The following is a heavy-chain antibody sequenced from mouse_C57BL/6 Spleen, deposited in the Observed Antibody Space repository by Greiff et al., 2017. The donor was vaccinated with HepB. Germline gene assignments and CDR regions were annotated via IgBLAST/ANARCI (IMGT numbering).Heavy chain of an antibody. CDR3: ALDSSGFSFDV. V-gene: IGHV1-54*01. CDR2: INPGSGGT. J-gene: IGHJ1*03. Sequence: QVQLQQSGAELVRPGPSVKVSCKASGYAFTNYLIEWVKQRPGQGLEWIGVINPGSGGTNYNEKFKGKATLTADKSSSTAYMQLSSLTSEDTAVYYCALDSSGFSFDVWGTGTTVTVSS. CDR1: GYAFTNYL. D-gene: IGHD3-2*02.